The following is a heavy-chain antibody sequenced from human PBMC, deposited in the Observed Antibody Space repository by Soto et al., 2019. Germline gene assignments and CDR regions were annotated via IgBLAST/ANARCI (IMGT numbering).Heavy chain of an antibody. V-gene: IGHV4-39*01. CDR1: GGSISSSSYY. Sequence: QLQLQESGPGLVKPSETLSLTCTVSGGSISSSSYYWGWIRQPPGKGLEWIGRIYYSGSTYYNPFLKDRVHLSVEKFQNPFPPKARLGAGADPAGFFLAALRGPNWGQGTLVTLSS. J-gene: IGHJ1*01. CDR3: AALRGPN. CDR2: IYYSGST.